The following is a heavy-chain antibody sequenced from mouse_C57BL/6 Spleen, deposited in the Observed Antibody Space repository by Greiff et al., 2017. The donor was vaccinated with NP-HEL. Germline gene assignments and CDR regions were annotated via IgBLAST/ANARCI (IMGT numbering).Heavy chain of an antibody. D-gene: IGHD1-1*01. CDR2: INYDGSST. CDR3: ARDNYGSSFDY. J-gene: IGHJ2*01. Sequence: EVHLVESEGGLVQPGSSMKLSCTASGFPFSDYYMAWVRQVPAKGLEWVANINYDGSSTYYLDSLKSRFIISRDNAKNILYLQMSSLKSEDTATYYCARDNYGSSFDYWGQGTTLTVSS. CDR1: GFPFSDYY. V-gene: IGHV5-16*01.